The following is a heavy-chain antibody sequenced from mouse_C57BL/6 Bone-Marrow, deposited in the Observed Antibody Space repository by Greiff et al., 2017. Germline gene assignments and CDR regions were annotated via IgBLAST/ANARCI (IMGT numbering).Heavy chain of an antibody. CDR2: IYPRSGNT. J-gene: IGHJ3*01. Sequence: QVQLKESGAELARPGASVKLSCKASGYTFTSYGISWVKQRTGQGLEWIGEIYPRSGNTYYNEKFKGKATLTADKSSSTAYMELRSLASEDSAVYFCARGRLGGFAYWGQGTVVTVSA. CDR1: GYTFTSYG. D-gene: IGHD4-1*01. CDR3: ARGRLGGFAY. V-gene: IGHV1-81*01.